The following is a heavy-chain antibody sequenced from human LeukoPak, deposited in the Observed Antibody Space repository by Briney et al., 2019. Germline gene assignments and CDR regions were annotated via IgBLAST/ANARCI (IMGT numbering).Heavy chain of an antibody. CDR2: ISGSGGST. J-gene: IGHJ4*02. V-gene: IGHV3-23*01. CDR3: ARETGTKPFDY. Sequence: AGGSLRLSCAASGFTFSSFAMSWVRQAPGKGLDWVSAISGSGGSTYYADSVKGRFTISKDTSKNTLYLQMNSLRVEDTAVYYCARETGTKPFDYWGQGTPVTVSS. D-gene: IGHD1-1*01. CDR1: GFTFSSFA.